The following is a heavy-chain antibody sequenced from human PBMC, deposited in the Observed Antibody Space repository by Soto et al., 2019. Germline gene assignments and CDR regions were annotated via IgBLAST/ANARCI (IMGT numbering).Heavy chain of an antibody. D-gene: IGHD1-20*01. CDR3: TRHRVTGTNYYYYGMDV. Sequence: GGSLRLSCAASGFTFSGSAMHWVRQASGKGLEWVGRIRSKANSYATAYAASVKGRFTISRDDSKNTAYLQMNSLKTEDTAVYYCTRHRVTGTNYYYYGMDVWGQGTTVTVSS. CDR1: GFTFSGSA. CDR2: IRSKANSYAT. J-gene: IGHJ6*02. V-gene: IGHV3-73*01.